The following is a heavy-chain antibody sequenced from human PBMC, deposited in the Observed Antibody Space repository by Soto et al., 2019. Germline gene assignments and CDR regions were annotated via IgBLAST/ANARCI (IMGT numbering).Heavy chain of an antibody. D-gene: IGHD2-2*01. CDR1: GFTFDDYT. Sequence: EVQLVESGGGLVQPGRSLRLSCAASGFTFDDYTMHWVRQAPGKGLEWVSGVTWNSGFTAYADSVKGRFTISRDNAKNSLYLQMISLRPEDTALYSSVGAYCSSTNCPAAMFYFDYWGKGVLVTICS. V-gene: IGHV3-9*01. CDR3: VGAYCSSTNCPAAMFYFDY. J-gene: IGHJ4*02. CDR2: VTWNSGFT.